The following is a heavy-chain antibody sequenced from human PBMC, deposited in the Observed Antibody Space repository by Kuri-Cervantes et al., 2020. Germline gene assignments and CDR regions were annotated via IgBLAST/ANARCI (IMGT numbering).Heavy chain of an antibody. CDR3: ARGPKDERFLEWFTPYYMDV. V-gene: IGHV1-46*01. J-gene: IGHJ6*03. Sequence: ASVKVSCKASGYTFTSYYMHWVRQAPGQGLEWMGIINPSGGSPSYAHKFQGRVTMTRDTSTSAVYLELSSLRSEDTAVYYCARGPKDERFLEWFTPYYMDVWGKGTTVTVSS. CDR1: GYTFTSYY. CDR2: INPSGGSP. D-gene: IGHD3-3*01.